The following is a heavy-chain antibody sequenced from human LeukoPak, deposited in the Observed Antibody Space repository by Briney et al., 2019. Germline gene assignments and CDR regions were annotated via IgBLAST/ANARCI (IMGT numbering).Heavy chain of an antibody. CDR1: GFTFDDYG. D-gene: IGHD6-13*01. V-gene: IGHV3-20*04. CDR3: ARAGYSSSWYDGAFDI. Sequence: PGGSLRLSCAASGFTFDDYGMSWVRQAPGKGLEWVSGINWNGGSTGYADSVKGRFTISRDNAKNSLYLQMNSLRAEDTALYYCARAGYSSSWYDGAFDIRGQGTMVTVSS. J-gene: IGHJ3*02. CDR2: INWNGGST.